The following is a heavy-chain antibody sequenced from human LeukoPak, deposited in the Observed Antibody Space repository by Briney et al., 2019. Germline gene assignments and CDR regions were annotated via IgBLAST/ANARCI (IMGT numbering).Heavy chain of an antibody. CDR3: AKDCSSTSCYNWFDP. V-gene: IGHV3-30*02. CDR2: IRYDGSNK. J-gene: IGHJ5*02. D-gene: IGHD2-2*01. CDR1: GFTFSSYG. Sequence: PGGSLRLSCAASGFTFSSYGMHWVRQAPGKGLEWVAFIRYDGSNKYYADSVKGRFTISRDNSKNTLYLQMNSLRAEDTAVYYCAKDCSSTSCYNWFDPWGQGTLVTVSS.